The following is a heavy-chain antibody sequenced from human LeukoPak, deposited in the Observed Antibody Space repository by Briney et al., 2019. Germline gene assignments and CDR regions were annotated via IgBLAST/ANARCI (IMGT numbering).Heavy chain of an antibody. V-gene: IGHV3-23*01. Sequence: GGSLRLSCAASGFTFSSYGMSWVRRAPGKGLEWVSTISGRRDSTSYADSVKGRFTISRDNSKNTLYLQMNSLRAEDTAVYYCAKDPNFYYCMDVWGKGTTVTISS. CDR3: AKDPNFYYCMDV. CDR1: GFTFSSYG. CDR2: ISGRRDST. J-gene: IGHJ6*03.